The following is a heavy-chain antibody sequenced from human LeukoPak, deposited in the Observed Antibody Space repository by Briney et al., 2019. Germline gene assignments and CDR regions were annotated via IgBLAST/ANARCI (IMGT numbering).Heavy chain of an antibody. CDR2: INHSGST. D-gene: IGHD3-10*01. Sequence: SETLSLTCAVYGGSFSGYYWSWIRQPPGKGLEWIGEINHSGSTNYNPSLKSRVTISVDTSKNQFSLKLSSVTAADTAVYYCARHILGRITMVRGGYFDYWGQGTLVTVSS. J-gene: IGHJ4*02. V-gene: IGHV4-34*01. CDR1: GGSFSGYY. CDR3: ARHILGRITMVRGGYFDY.